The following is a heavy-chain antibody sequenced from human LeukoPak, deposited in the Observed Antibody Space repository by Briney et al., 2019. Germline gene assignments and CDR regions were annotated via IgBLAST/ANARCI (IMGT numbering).Heavy chain of an antibody. D-gene: IGHD6-13*01. CDR3: AKEVPYSNNWITVDY. CDR2: ITTGGSA. CDR1: GFTVSVYA. J-gene: IGHJ4*02. V-gene: IGHV3-23*01. Sequence: GGSLRLSCAASGFTVSVYAMSWVRQAPGKGLEWVSGITTGGSAYYPDSVKGRFAVSRDNSKNTLYLQMNSLRAEDTAVYFCAKEVPYSNNWITVDYWGRGTLVTVSS.